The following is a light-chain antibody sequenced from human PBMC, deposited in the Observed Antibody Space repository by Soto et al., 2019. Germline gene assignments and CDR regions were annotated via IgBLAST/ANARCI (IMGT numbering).Light chain of an antibody. V-gene: IGKV3-20*01. CDR2: GAS. CDR1: QSVSSSY. CDR3: QQYGRSPA. Sequence: EIVLTQSPGTLSLSPGERATLSCRASQSVSSSYLAWYQQKPGQAPRLLIYGASSRATGIPDRFSGSGFGTDFTLTISRLEPEDFAVYYCQQYGRSPAFGGGTKVEIK. J-gene: IGKJ4*01.